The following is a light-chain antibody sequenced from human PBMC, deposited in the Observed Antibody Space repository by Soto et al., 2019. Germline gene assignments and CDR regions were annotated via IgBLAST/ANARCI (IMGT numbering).Light chain of an antibody. J-gene: IGLJ2*01. V-gene: IGLV2-14*01. CDR1: SSDVGGYNY. CDR3: SSYTSSSTLGVV. Sequence: QSVLTQPASVSGSPGQSITISCTGTSSDVGGYNYVSWYQQHPGKAPKLMIYEVSNRPSGVSNRCSGSKSGNTASLTISWRQAEDEADYYCSSYTSSSTLGVVFGGGTKLTVL. CDR2: EVS.